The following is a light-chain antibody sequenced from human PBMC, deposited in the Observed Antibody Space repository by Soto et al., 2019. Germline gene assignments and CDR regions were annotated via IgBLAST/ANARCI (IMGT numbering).Light chain of an antibody. CDR1: QTVSSY. CDR3: QHRMNWPLT. J-gene: IGKJ5*01. Sequence: IVLTQSPATLSLSPGERATLSCRASQTVSSYLRWYQQKPGQAPRLLIYDASNRASGTTARFSGSGSETDFTLTISSLEPEAFAVYYCQHRMNWPLTFGQGTRLEIK. CDR2: DAS. V-gene: IGKV3-11*01.